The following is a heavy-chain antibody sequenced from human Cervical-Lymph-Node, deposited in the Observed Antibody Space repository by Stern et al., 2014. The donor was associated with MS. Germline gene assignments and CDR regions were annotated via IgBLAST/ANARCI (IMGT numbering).Heavy chain of an antibody. D-gene: IGHD6-13*01. CDR3: AGAPSSSWAIFYGMDV. CDR1: GGTFSRYA. Sequence: VQLVESGAEVKKPGASVKVSCTASGGTFSRYAISWVRQAPGQGLEWMGGVIPIFGTANYGKKCQERVTITADKSTSAAYMELSSLRSEDTAVYYCAGAPSSSWAIFYGMDVWGQGTTVTVSS. V-gene: IGHV1-69*06. J-gene: IGHJ6*02. CDR2: VIPIFGTA.